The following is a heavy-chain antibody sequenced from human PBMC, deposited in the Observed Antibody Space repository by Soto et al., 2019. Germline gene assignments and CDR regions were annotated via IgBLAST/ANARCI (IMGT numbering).Heavy chain of an antibody. J-gene: IGHJ4*02. V-gene: IGHV4-59*01. CDR2: IYYSGST. CDR1: GGSISSYY. Sequence: PSETLSLTCTFSGGSISSYYWSLIRQPPGKGLEWIGYIYYSGSTNYNPSLKSRVTISVDTSKNQFSLKLSSVTAADTAVYYCARDSGSYYGHFDYWGQGTLVTVSS. D-gene: IGHD1-26*01. CDR3: ARDSGSYYGHFDY.